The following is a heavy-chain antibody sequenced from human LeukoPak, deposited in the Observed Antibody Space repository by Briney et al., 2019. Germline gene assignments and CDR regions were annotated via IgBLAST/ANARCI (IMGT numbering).Heavy chain of an antibody. Sequence: PSETLSLTCAVSGGSISSGGYYWSWIRQPPGKGLEWIGYIYHSGSTYYNPSLKSRVTISVDRSKNQFSLKLSSVTAADTAVYYCARASYGSGSSQFDYWGQGTLVTVSS. CDR2: IYHSGST. CDR1: GGSISSGGYY. CDR3: ARASYGSGSSQFDY. D-gene: IGHD3-10*01. J-gene: IGHJ4*02. V-gene: IGHV4-30-2*01.